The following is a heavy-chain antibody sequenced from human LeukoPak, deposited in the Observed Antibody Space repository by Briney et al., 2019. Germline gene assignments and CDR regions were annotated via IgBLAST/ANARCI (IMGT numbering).Heavy chain of an antibody. V-gene: IGHV1-18*01. D-gene: IGHD3-10*01. CDR2: ISAYNGNT. CDR3: ARDLHRITMVRGAPFDY. J-gene: IGHJ4*02. Sequence: ASVKVSCKASGYTFTSYGISWVRQAPGQGLEWMGWISAYNGNTNYAQKLQGRVTMTTDTSTSTAYLELRSLRSDATAVYYCARDLHRITMVRGAPFDYWGQGTLVTVSS. CDR1: GYTFTSYG.